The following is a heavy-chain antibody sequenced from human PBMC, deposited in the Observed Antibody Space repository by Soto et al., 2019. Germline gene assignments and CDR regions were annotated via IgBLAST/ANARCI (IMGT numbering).Heavy chain of an antibody. J-gene: IGHJ6*02. V-gene: IGHV1-3*05. CDR1: GYTFTNYA. CDR3: ARRGDGMDV. CDR2: ISPGNGNT. Sequence: QVQVVQSGAEEKKPGASVKVSYRASGYTFTNYAIHWVCQAPGQRLEWMGWISPGNGNTKYSQKFQGRVTITGDTSASTAYMELSRLRSEDTAVYYCARRGDGMDVWGQGTTVTVSS. D-gene: IGHD3-10*01.